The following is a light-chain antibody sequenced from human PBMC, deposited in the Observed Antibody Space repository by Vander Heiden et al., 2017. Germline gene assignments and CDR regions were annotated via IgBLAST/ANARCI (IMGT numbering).Light chain of an antibody. CDR1: QSISSY. V-gene: IGKV1-39*01. CDR2: AAS. Sequence: DIQMTQSPSSLSASVGDRVTITCRASQSISSYLNGYQQKSVKVPKFLIYAASSLQSGVPSRFSGSGSGTDFTLTINSLQPEDFATYYCQQSYSTPYTFGQGTKLEIK. J-gene: IGKJ2*01. CDR3: QQSYSTPYT.